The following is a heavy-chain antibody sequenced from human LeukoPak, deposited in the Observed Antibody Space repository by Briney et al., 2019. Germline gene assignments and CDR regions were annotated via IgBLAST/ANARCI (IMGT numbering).Heavy chain of an antibody. D-gene: IGHD3-10*01. CDR3: ARGHYYGSGSYYTRYGMDV. CDR1: GFTFSSYA. J-gene: IGHJ6*02. CDR2: ISYDGSNK. V-gene: IGHV3-30-3*01. Sequence: GGSLRLSCAASGFTFSSYAMHWVRQAPGKGLEWVAVISYDGSNKYYADSVKGRFTISRDNSKNTLYLQMNSLRAEDTAVYYCARGHYYGSGSYYTRYGMDVWGQGTTVTVSS.